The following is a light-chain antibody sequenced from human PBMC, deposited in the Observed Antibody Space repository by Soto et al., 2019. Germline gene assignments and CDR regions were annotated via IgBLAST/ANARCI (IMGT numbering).Light chain of an antibody. CDR3: QKNYSTPLT. CDR2: AAS. CDR1: QSISSY. Sequence: DIQMTQSPSSLSASVGDRVTITCRTSQSISSYLNWYQQKPGNAPKLLIYAASSLQSGVPSRFSGSGSGIDFTLTISSLQPEDFATYYCQKNYSTPLTFGQGTKVEIK. V-gene: IGKV1-39*01. J-gene: IGKJ1*01.